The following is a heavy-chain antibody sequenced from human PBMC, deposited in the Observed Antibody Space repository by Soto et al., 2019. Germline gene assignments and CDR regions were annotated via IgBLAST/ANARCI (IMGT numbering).Heavy chain of an antibody. CDR2: IIPMFGTA. V-gene: IGHV1-69*12. D-gene: IGHD6-13*01. CDR1: GGTFSSYA. J-gene: IGHJ1*01. Sequence: QVQLVQSGAEVKKPGSSVKVSCKASGGTFSSYAITWVRQVPGQGLEWMGGIIPMFGTADYAQKFQGRVTIAADDSTSAAYMEVSSLRSEETDVYYCARVAAAGPGYFHHWGQGTLVTVSS. CDR3: ARVAAAGPGYFHH.